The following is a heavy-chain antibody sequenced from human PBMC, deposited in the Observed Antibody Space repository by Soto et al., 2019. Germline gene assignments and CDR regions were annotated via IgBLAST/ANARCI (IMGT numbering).Heavy chain of an antibody. CDR2: ISWNGDSI. CDR1: GFIFDDFA. D-gene: IGHD3-3*01. V-gene: IGHV3-9*01. J-gene: IGHJ4*02. CDR3: TKVGGLYDFWSGPLHFDL. Sequence: EAQLVESGGGLVQPGRSLRLSCAGSGFIFDDFAIHSVRQAPGKGLEWVSGISWNGDSIGYADSVKGRFTISRDNAKNALYLQINSLRVEDTALYYCTKVGGLYDFWSGPLHFDLWGQGTLVTVSS.